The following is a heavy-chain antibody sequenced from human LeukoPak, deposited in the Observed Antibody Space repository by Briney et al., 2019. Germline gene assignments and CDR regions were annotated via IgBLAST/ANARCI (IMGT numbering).Heavy chain of an antibody. V-gene: IGHV3-30-3*01. CDR2: ISYDGSNK. J-gene: IGHJ4*02. CDR1: GFTLSSYA. Sequence: GGSLRLSCAASGFTLSSYAMHWVRQAPGKGLEWVAVISYDGSNKYYADSVKGRFTISRDNSKNTLYLQMNSLRAEDTAVYYCARDRIVGAGYWGQGTLVTVSS. CDR3: ARDRIVGAGY. D-gene: IGHD1-26*01.